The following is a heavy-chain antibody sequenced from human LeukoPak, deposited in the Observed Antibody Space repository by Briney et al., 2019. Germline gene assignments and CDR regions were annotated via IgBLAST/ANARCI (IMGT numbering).Heavy chain of an antibody. CDR3: ARRNYYDSSGYLGEAFDI. D-gene: IGHD3-22*01. Sequence: GASVKVSCKASGYTFTNYYMHWVRQAPGQGLEWMGIINPNDGSTSYAQKFQGRVSMTRDTPTGTVHMELSSLSSEDTAVYYCARRNYYDSSGYLGEAFDIWGQGTMVTVSS. CDR1: GYTFTNYY. CDR2: INPNDGST. V-gene: IGHV1-46*01. J-gene: IGHJ3*02.